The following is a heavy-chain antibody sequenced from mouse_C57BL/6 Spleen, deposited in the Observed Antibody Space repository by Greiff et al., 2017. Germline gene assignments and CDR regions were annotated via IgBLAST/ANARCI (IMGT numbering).Heavy chain of an antibody. Sequence: EVQLVESGAELVRPGASVKLSCTASGFNIKDDYMHWVKQRPEQGLEWIGWIDPENGDTEYASKFQGKATITADTSSNTAYLQLSSLTSEDTAVYYCTTLCNYDYGGQGTTLTVSS. V-gene: IGHV14-4*01. CDR3: TTLCNYDY. CDR2: IDPENGDT. D-gene: IGHD2-1*01. CDR1: GFNIKDDY. J-gene: IGHJ2*01.